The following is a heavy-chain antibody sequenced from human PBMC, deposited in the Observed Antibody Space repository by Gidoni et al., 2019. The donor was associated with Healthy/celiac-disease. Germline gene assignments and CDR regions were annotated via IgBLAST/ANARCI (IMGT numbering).Heavy chain of an antibody. Sequence: EVQLVESGGGLGQPGGSLRLSCAASGFTFGSYSMNWVRQAPGKGREWVSYSSSSSSTIYYADSVKGRFSICRDNAKNSLYLKMNSLRDEDTAVYYCARGEKWLSRVLAFDIWGQGTMVTVSS. CDR3: ARGEKWLSRVLAFDI. J-gene: IGHJ3*02. D-gene: IGHD3-22*01. CDR2: SSSSSSTI. CDR1: GFTFGSYS. V-gene: IGHV3-48*02.